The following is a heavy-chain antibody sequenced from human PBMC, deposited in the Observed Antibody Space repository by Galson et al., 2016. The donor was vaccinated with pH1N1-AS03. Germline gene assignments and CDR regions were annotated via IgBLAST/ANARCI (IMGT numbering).Heavy chain of an antibody. CDR2: INTDNGNT. CDR3: ARVSAAAWFDP. V-gene: IGHV1-3*04. Sequence: SVKVSCKASGYTFSSYAMHWVRQAPGQRLEWMGWINTDNGNTKYSQKFQGRVTITRDTSASTAYMELNSLGSEDTAVYYCARVSAAAWFDPWGQGTLVTVSS. J-gene: IGHJ5*02. CDR1: GYTFSSYA. D-gene: IGHD6-13*01.